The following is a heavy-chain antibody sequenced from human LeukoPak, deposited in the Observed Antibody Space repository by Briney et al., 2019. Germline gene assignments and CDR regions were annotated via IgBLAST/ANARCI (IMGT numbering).Heavy chain of an antibody. V-gene: IGHV1-2*02. J-gene: IGHJ5*02. D-gene: IGHD1-20*01. CDR3: AKYNSPNWFDP. Sequence: SVKVSCKASGYTFTGFYMHWVRQAPGQGLEWMGWINPNSGGTYYAQKFQGRITMTRDTSINTAYMELSSLRSDDTAVYFCAKYNSPNWFDPWGQGTLVTVSS. CDR1: GYTFTGFY. CDR2: INPNSGGT.